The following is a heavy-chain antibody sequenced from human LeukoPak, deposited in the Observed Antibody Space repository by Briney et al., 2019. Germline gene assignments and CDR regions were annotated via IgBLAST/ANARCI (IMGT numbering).Heavy chain of an antibody. CDR1: GFTFSSIW. V-gene: IGHV3-7*02. J-gene: IGHJ6*02. Sequence: GGSLRLSWATPGFTFSSIWMSWVRQAPGKGLEWVADIKHDGSETNYVDSVKGRFTISRDNAKNSLHLQMNSLRVEVTAVYYCAKTGGPHGMDVWGQGTTVTVSS. CDR2: IKHDGSET. CDR3: AKTGGPHGMDV. D-gene: IGHD7-27*01.